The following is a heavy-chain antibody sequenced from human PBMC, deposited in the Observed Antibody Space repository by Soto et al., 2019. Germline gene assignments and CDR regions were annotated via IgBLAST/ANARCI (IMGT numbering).Heavy chain of an antibody. D-gene: IGHD1-7*01. CDR3: ARDRWGQLLGRQYYYYGMDV. J-gene: IGHJ6*02. CDR1: GGTFSSYA. V-gene: IGHV1-69*13. Sequence: SVKVSCKASGGTFSSYAISWVRQAPGQGLEWMGGIIPIFGTANYAQKFQGRVTITADESTSTAYMELSSLRSEDTAVYYCARDRWGQLLGRQYYYYGMDVWGQGTTVTVSS. CDR2: IIPIFGTA.